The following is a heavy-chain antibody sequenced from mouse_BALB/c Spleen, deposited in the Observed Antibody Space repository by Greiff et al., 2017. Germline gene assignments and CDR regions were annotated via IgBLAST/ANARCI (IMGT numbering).Heavy chain of an antibody. CDR1: GFTFSSFG. CDR3: AREEAY. V-gene: IGHV5-17*02. Sequence: EVHLVESGGGLVQPGGSRKLSCAASGFTFSSFGMHWVRQAPEKGLEWVAYISSGSSTIYYADTVKGRFTISRDNPKNTLFLQMTSLRSEDTAMYYCAREEAYWGQGTLVTVSA. J-gene: IGHJ3*01. CDR2: ISSGSSTI.